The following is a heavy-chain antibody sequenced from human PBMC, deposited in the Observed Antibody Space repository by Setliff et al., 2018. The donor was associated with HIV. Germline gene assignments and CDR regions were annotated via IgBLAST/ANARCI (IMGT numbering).Heavy chain of an antibody. J-gene: IGHJ5*01. CDR2: IDHSGRS. CDR3: AKCSGRFGVVTWFDS. D-gene: IGHD3-10*02. V-gene: IGHV4-34*01. Sequence: SQTLSLPCAVSGGSFSDDYWSWIRQPPGRGMEWIGEIDHSGRSNYNPSPKSRVLMAIDASKSQISLNLTSISAADTAVYYCAKCSGRFGVVTWFDSWGHGMLVTVSS. CDR1: GGSFSDDY.